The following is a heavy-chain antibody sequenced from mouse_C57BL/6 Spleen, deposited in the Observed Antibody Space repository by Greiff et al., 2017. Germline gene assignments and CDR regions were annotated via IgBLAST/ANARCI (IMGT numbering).Heavy chain of an antibody. D-gene: IGHD1-1*01. CDR1: GYAFTNYL. V-gene: IGHV1-54*01. Sequence: QVQLQQSGAELVRPGTSVKVSCKASGYAFTNYLIEWVKQRPGQGLEWIGVINPGSGGTNYNEKFKGKATLTADKSSSTAYMQLSSLTSEDSAVYFCARSLYGSSYWYFDVWGTGTTVTVAS. CDR2: INPGSGGT. J-gene: IGHJ1*03. CDR3: ARSLYGSSYWYFDV.